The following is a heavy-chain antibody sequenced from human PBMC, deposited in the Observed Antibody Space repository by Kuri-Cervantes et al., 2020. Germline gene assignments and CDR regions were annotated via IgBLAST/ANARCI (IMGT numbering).Heavy chain of an antibody. J-gene: IGHJ6*03. V-gene: IGHV3-23*01. CDR3: AKTGYSSGWYDYYYMDV. D-gene: IGHD6-19*01. Sequence: GESLKISCAASGFTFSSYAMSWVRQAPGKGLEWVSAISGSGGSTYYADSVKGRFTISRDNSKNTLYLQMNSLRAEDTAVYYCAKTGYSSGWYDYYYMDVWGKGTTVTVSS. CDR1: GFTFSSYA. CDR2: ISGSGGST.